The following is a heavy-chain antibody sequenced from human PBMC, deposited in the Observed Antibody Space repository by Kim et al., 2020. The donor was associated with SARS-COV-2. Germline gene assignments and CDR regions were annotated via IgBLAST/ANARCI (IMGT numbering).Heavy chain of an antibody. D-gene: IGHD3-9*01. CDR3: ARGVRTISNYDY. CDR1: GYTFTSYD. J-gene: IGHJ4*02. V-gene: IGHV1-8*01. Sequence: ASVKVSCKASGYTFTSYDLNWVRQATGQGLEWMGWMNPNIDNAGYAQKFQGRVTMTMDPSITTAYMELSSLRSEDTAVYYCARGVRTISNYDYWGQGTLVTVSS. CDR2: MNPNIDNA.